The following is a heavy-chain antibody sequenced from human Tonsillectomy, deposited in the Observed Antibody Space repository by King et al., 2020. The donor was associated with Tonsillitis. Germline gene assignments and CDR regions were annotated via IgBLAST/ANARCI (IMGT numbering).Heavy chain of an antibody. CDR2: IYPGDSDT. D-gene: IGHD6-19*01. CDR1: GYSFTSYW. V-gene: IGHV5-51*01. Sequence: VQLVESGAEVKKPGESLKISCKGSGYSFTSYWIGWVRQMPGKGLEWMGIIYPGDSDTRYSPSFQGQVTISADKSISTAYLQWSSLKASDTAMYYCARTANTRNKKGIAVAGSDYWGQGTLVTVSS. J-gene: IGHJ4*02. CDR3: ARTANTRNKKGIAVAGSDY.